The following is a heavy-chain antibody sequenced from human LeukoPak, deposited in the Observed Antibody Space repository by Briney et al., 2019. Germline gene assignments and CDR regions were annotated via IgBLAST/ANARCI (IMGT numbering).Heavy chain of an antibody. J-gene: IGHJ3*02. D-gene: IGHD1-26*01. V-gene: IGHV3-53*01. Sequence: GGSLRLSCAASGFTFSSYSMNWVRQAPGKGPEWVSEIYSDGSTYYATSVKGRFSISRDNSKNTVCLEMNSLRAEDTAVYYCARELREHGVFDIWGQGTMVTVSS. CDR3: ARELREHGVFDI. CDR1: GFTFSSYS. CDR2: IYSDGST.